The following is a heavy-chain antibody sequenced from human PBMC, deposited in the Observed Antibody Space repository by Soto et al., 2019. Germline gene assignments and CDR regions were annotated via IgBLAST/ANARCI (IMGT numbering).Heavy chain of an antibody. CDR2: IIPIFGTA. J-gene: IGHJ4*02. Sequence: QVQLVQSGAEVKKPGSSVKVSCKASGGTFSSYAISWVRQAPGQGLEWMGGIIPIFGTANYAQKFQGRVKITADESTSTAYMELSSLRSEDTAVYYCARVSGGYYDSSGYSFDYWGQGTLVTVSS. D-gene: IGHD3-22*01. CDR3: ARVSGGYYDSSGYSFDY. CDR1: GGTFSSYA. V-gene: IGHV1-69*01.